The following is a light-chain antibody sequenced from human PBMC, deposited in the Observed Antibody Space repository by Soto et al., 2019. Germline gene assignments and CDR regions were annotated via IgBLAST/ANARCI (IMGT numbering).Light chain of an antibody. CDR3: SSYEGSHNFVV. Sequence: QSALTQPPSASGSPGQSVTISCTGTSSDVGGYNYVSWYQQHPGKAPKLMIYEVSKRPSGVPDRFSGSKSGNTASLTVSGLQSEDEADYYCSSYEGSHNFVVFGGGTKVTVL. V-gene: IGLV2-8*01. CDR2: EVS. CDR1: SSDVGGYNY. J-gene: IGLJ2*01.